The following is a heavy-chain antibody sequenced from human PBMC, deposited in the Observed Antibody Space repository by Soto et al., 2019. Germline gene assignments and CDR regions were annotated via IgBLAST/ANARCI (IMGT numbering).Heavy chain of an antibody. CDR1: GGTFSSYA. J-gene: IGHJ4*02. V-gene: IGHV1-69*12. D-gene: IGHD3-22*01. CDR2: IIPIFGTA. Sequence: QVQLVQSGAEVKKPGSSVKVSCKASGGTFSSYAISWVRQAPGQGLEWMGGIIPIFGTANYAQKFQGRVTIXXDXSXXTAYMELSSLRSEDTAVYYCARDGDYYDSSGLLDYWGQGTLVTVSS. CDR3: ARDGDYYDSSGLLDY.